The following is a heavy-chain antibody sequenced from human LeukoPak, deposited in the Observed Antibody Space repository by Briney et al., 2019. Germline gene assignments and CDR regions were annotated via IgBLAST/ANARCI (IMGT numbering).Heavy chain of an antibody. J-gene: IGHJ3*02. V-gene: IGHV4-30-4*08. Sequence: PSETLSLTCTVSGGSIISDDYYWSWTRQAPGKGLEYIGYIYYTGDTHYNPSLKSRVTISLDTSKNQFSLRLNSVTAADTAVYYCARVGSGYLGSDAIDIWGQGTVVTVSS. CDR1: GGSIISDDYY. D-gene: IGHD3-22*01. CDR2: IYYTGDT. CDR3: ARVGSGYLGSDAIDI.